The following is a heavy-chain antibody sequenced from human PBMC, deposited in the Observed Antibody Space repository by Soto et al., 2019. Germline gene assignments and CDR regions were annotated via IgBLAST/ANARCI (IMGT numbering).Heavy chain of an antibody. CDR2: ISSNGVST. J-gene: IGHJ4*02. CDR3: VKDRFVNY. CDR1: GLSFNDYA. D-gene: IGHD3-3*01. Sequence: VGSLRLSCSASGLSFNDYAMHWVRQAAGKGLKYVSSISSNGVSTYYADSLKGRFTISRDNSKNTLYLQMNSLRVEDTAVYYCVKDRFVNYWGQGALVTVSS. V-gene: IGHV3-64D*06.